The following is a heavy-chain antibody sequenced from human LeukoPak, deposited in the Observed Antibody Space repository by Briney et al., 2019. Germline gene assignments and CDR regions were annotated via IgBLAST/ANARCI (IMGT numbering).Heavy chain of an antibody. Sequence: SETLSLTCTASGGSISRGGYYWSWIRQHPGKGLEYIGYIYYSGSIYYNPSLKSRVTISLDPSKNQFSLKLSSVTAADTAVYYCARDRGYSYGCDAFDIWGQGTMVTVSS. CDR1: GGSISRGGYY. CDR2: IYYSGSI. V-gene: IGHV4-31*03. J-gene: IGHJ3*02. CDR3: ARDRGYSYGCDAFDI. D-gene: IGHD5-18*01.